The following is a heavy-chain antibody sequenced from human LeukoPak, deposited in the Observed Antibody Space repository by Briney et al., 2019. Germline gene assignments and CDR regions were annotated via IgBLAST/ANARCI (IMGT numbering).Heavy chain of an antibody. CDR1: GGSISSYY. CDR2: IYYDGST. D-gene: IGHD6-13*01. V-gene: IGHV4-59*08. CDR3: ARQSAAGPNNWFDP. J-gene: IGHJ5*02. Sequence: PSETLSLTCTVSGGSISSYYWSWMRQPPGKGLEWMGYIYYDGSTYYNPSLKSRVTTSVDTTKNQISLMLNSVTAADKTGEYCARQSAAGPNNWFDPWGQGTLSPSPQ.